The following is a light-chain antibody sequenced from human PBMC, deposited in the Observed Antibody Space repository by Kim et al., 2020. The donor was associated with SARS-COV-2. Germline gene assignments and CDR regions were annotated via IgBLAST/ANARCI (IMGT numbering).Light chain of an antibody. Sequence: ASTGDRVTITCRASQGISSYLAWYQQKPGKAPKLLIYAASTLQSGVPSRFSGSGSGTDFTLTISCLQSEDFATYYCQQYYSYPLTFGGGTKLEIK. CDR2: AAS. CDR3: QQYYSYPLT. J-gene: IGKJ4*01. CDR1: QGISSY. V-gene: IGKV1-8*01.